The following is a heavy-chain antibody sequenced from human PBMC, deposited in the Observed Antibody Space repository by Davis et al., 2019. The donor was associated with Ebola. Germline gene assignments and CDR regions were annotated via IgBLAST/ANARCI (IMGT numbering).Heavy chain of an antibody. V-gene: IGHV3-23*01. CDR1: GFTFSSYA. J-gene: IGHJ5*02. Sequence: GGSLRLSCAASGFTFSSYAMSWVRQAPGKGLEWVSAISGSGGSTYYADSVKGRFTISRDNSKNTLYLQMNSLRAEDTAVYYCAKWASVGLHSSSYDNWFDPWGQGTLVTVSS. CDR2: ISGSGGST. D-gene: IGHD6-13*01. CDR3: AKWASVGLHSSSYDNWFDP.